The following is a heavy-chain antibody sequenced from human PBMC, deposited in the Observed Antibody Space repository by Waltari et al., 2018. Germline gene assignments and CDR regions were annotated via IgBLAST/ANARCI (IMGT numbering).Heavy chain of an antibody. CDR1: GYTFTSNW. CDR3: ARQSSQSLDY. Sequence: EVQLVQSGAEVKKPGESLKISCKAPGYTFTSNWIGWVRQLPGKGLEWMGIIFPADSDTRYSPSFQGQVTISVDKSVSTAYLQWSSLKASDTAMYYCARQSSQSLDYWGQGTLVTVSS. V-gene: IGHV5-51*01. D-gene: IGHD6-6*01. CDR2: IFPADSDT. J-gene: IGHJ4*02.